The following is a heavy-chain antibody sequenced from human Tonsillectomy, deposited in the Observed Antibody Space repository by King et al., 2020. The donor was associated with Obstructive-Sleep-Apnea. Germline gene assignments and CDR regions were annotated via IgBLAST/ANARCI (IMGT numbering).Heavy chain of an antibody. J-gene: IGHJ4*02. CDR3: AKDRGYDILTGYYRNSGFDY. CDR1: GFTFSSYA. CDR2: ISGSGGST. Sequence: VQLVESGGGLVQPGGSLRLSCAASGFTFSSYAMSWVRQAPGKGLEWVSAISGSGGSTYYADSVKGRFTISRDNSKNTLYRQMNSLRAEDTAVYYCAKDRGYDILTGYYRNSGFDYWGQGTLVTVSS. D-gene: IGHD3-9*01. V-gene: IGHV3-23*04.